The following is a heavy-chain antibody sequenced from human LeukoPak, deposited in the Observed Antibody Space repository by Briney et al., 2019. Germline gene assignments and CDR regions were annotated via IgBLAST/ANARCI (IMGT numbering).Heavy chain of an antibody. CDR1: GGSLSSSSYY. Sequence: PSETLSLTCTVSGGSLSSSSYYWGWIRQPPGKGLEWIGSIYYSGSTYYNPSLKSRVTISVDTSKNQFSLKLSSVTAADTAVYYCARRSIDTYYYDSSGYAIPFSADYGGQGTLVTVSS. CDR2: IYYSGST. CDR3: ARRSIDTYYYDSSGYAIPFSADY. D-gene: IGHD3-22*01. V-gene: IGHV4-39*01. J-gene: IGHJ4*02.